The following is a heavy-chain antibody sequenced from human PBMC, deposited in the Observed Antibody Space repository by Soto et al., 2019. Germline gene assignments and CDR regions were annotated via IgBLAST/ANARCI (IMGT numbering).Heavy chain of an antibody. CDR2: MAYDGSTK. Sequence: GGSLRLSCAASGFTFRNYGVHWVRLAPGKGLEWVAVMAYDGSTKFYADSVQGRFTISRDNSKDTVYLQMNSLRVEDTVVYYCAKVLTICGGGACDRNSLGNRFXPWGQGTLVTVSS. J-gene: IGHJ5*02. CDR1: GFTFRNYG. CDR3: AKVLTICGGGACDRNSLGNRFXP. V-gene: IGHV3-30*18. D-gene: IGHD2-21*02.